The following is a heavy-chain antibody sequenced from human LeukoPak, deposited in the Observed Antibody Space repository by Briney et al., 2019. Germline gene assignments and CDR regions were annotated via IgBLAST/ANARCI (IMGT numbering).Heavy chain of an antibody. J-gene: IGHJ4*02. CDR2: VIPIFGTA. CDR3: ARSYYYDSSGYYSRYYFDY. V-gene: IGHV1-69*05. Sequence: ASVKVSCKASGGTFSSYAISWVRQAPGQGLEWMGGVIPIFGTANYAQKFQGRVTITTDESTSTAYMELSSLRSEDTVVYYCARSYYYDSSGYYSRYYFDYWGQGTLVTVSS. D-gene: IGHD3-22*01. CDR1: GGTFSSYA.